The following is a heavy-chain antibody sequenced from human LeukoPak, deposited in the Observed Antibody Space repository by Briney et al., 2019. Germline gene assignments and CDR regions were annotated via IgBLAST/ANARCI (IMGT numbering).Heavy chain of an antibody. V-gene: IGHV1-8*01. J-gene: IGHJ3*02. CDR2: MNPNSGNT. CDR3: ARPKTGDRAFDI. CDR1: GYTFTSYD. Sequence: ASVKASCKASGYTFTSYDINWVRQATGQGLEWMGWMNPNSGNTGYAQKFQGRVTMTRNTSISTAYMELSSLRSEDTAVYYCARPKTGDRAFDIWGQGTMVTVSS. D-gene: IGHD7-27*01.